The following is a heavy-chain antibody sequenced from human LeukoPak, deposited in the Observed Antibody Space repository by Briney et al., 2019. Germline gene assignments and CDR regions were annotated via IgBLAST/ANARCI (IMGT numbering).Heavy chain of an antibody. V-gene: IGHV3-48*02. CDR3: ARAYYYDSSGSYLDC. CDR1: GFTFSSYS. J-gene: IGHJ4*02. CDR2: ISSSSTTI. Sequence: GGSLRLSCAASGFTFSSYSMNWVRQAPGKGLEWVSYISSSSTTIYYADSVKGRFTISRDNAKSSLYLQTNSLRDEDTAAYYCARAYYYDSSGSYLDCWGQGTLVTVSS. D-gene: IGHD3-22*01.